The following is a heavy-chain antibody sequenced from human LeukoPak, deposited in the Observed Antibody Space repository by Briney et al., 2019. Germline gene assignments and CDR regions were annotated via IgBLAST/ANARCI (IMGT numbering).Heavy chain of an antibody. CDR3: AKVLRYFMDV. J-gene: IGHJ6*02. D-gene: IGHD3-9*01. CDR1: AFTFRTYW. Sequence: PGGSLRLSCVASAFTFRTYWMSWVRQAPGKGLEWVAMIKPDGTEQYYVDSVKGLFTISRDNAKNSLYLQMTSLRAEDTAVYYCAKVLRYFMDVWGQGTTVTVSS. CDR2: IKPDGTEQ. V-gene: IGHV3-7*05.